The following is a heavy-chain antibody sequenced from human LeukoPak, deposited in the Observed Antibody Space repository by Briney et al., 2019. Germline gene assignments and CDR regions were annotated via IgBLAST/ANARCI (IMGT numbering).Heavy chain of an antibody. V-gene: IGHV1-3*01. CDR3: ASRGATTFDY. CDR2: INSGNGNT. J-gene: IGHJ4*02. D-gene: IGHD1-26*01. Sequence: GALVKVSCKASGYTFTSYAMHWVRQAPGQRLEGMGWINSGNGNTKYSQKFQGRVTITRDTSASTAYMELSHLRSEDTAVYYCASRGATTFDYWGQGTLVTVSS. CDR1: GYTFTSYA.